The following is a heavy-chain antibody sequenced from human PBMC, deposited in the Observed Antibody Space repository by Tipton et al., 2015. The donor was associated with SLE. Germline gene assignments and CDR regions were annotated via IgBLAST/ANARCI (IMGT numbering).Heavy chain of an antibody. CDR1: GFTFSNYW. D-gene: IGHD3-10*01. CDR3: ARDGYGSAWFDS. J-gene: IGHJ5*01. Sequence: SLRLSCAASGFTFSNYWMSWVRQAPGRGLEWVANIKEDGSGIKYVESLKGRFTVSRDNTKNSLYLQMNSLRAEDTAVYYCARDGYGSAWFDSWGQGTLVTVSS. V-gene: IGHV3-7*01. CDR2: IKEDGSGI.